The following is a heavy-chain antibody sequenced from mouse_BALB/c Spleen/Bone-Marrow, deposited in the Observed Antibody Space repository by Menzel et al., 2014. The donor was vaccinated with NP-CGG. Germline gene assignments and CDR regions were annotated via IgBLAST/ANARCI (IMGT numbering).Heavy chain of an antibody. CDR2: INPNSGGT. CDR1: GYTFTEDT. CDR3: ARDGNCDMDY. Sequence: EVQLLQSGPELVKPGASVKISCKTSGYTFTEDTMHWVKQSHGKSLEWIGVINPNSGGTTYKQKFKDKVALTVDKASSTDYMKLRSLASEDSAVYCCARDGNCDMDYWGQGTSVTVSS. V-gene: IGHV1-22*01. D-gene: IGHD2-1*01. J-gene: IGHJ4*01.